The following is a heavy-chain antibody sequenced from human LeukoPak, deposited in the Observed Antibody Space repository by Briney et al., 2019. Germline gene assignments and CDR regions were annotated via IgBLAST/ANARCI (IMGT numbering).Heavy chain of an antibody. CDR2: ISGSGGST. Sequence: HSGGSLRLSCAASGFTFSSYAMSWVRQAPGKGLEWVSGISGSGGSTYYADSVKGRFTISRDNSKNTLYLQMNSLRAEDTAVYYCAKDLDSSGWLFDYWGQGTLVTVSS. V-gene: IGHV3-23*01. J-gene: IGHJ4*02. D-gene: IGHD6-19*01. CDR1: GFTFSSYA. CDR3: AKDLDSSGWLFDY.